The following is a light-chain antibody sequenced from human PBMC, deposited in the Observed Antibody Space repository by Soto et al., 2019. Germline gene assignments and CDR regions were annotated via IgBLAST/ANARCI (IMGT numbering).Light chain of an antibody. Sequence: EIVMTQSPATLSVSPGERATLSCRASQNVSTHLAWYQHKPGQAPRLLMYGASTRDTGVPARFSGSGSGTEFTLTISSLQSEDFAVYYCQQYDSWPRTFGQGTKVEIK. CDR1: QNVSTH. J-gene: IGKJ1*01. CDR3: QQYDSWPRT. CDR2: GAS. V-gene: IGKV3-15*01.